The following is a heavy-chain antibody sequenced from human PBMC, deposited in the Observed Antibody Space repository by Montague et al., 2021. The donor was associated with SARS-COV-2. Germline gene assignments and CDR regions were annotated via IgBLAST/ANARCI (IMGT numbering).Heavy chain of an antibody. CDR1: VGSFSGYY. CDR3: ARADYGGNRYWYFDL. J-gene: IGHJ2*01. D-gene: IGHD4-23*01. V-gene: IGHV4-34*01. Sequence: SETLSLTCAVYVGSFSGYYWSWIRQSPGEGLEWIGEINHTGSTKYNPYLKSRVTISVDTSKNQFSLKLSSVSAADTAVYYRARADYGGNRYWYFDLWGRGTLVTVSS. CDR2: INHTGST.